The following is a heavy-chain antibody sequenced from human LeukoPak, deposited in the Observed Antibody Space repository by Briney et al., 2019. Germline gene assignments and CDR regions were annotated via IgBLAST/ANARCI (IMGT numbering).Heavy chain of an antibody. Sequence: GGSLRLSCAASGFTFSSYAMNWVRQAPGKGLEWVSAISGSGGSTYYADSVKGRFTISRDNSKNTLYLQMNSLRAEDTAVYYCAKDGRYYDSSGYYFGDYFDYWGQGTLVTVSS. CDR1: GFTFSSYA. CDR2: ISGSGGST. J-gene: IGHJ4*02. V-gene: IGHV3-23*01. D-gene: IGHD3-22*01. CDR3: AKDGRYYDSSGYYFGDYFDY.